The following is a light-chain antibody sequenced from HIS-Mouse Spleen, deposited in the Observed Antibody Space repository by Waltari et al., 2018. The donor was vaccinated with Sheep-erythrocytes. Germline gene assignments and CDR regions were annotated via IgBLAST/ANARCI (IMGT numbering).Light chain of an antibody. CDR2: GKN. Sequence: SSELPQDPAVSVALGQIVRITSQGDSLRRDYASLFQQNPGQAPVLVTYGKNNRPSGIPDRFSGSSSGNTASLTITGAQAEDEADFYCNSRDSSGNHLGVVFGGGTKLTVL. V-gene: IGLV3-19*01. CDR3: NSRDSSGNHLGVV. CDR1: SLRRDY. J-gene: IGLJ2*01.